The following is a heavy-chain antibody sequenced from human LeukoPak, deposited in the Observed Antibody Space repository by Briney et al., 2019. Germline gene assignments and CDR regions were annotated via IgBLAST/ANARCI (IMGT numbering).Heavy chain of an antibody. CDR1: GYTFTSYY. CDR3: ARSDSSSRGNYYYYYGMDV. V-gene: IGHV1-46*01. Sequence: ASVKVSCKASGYTFTSYYMHWVRQAPGQGLEWMGIINPSGGSTSYAQKFQGRVTMTRDTSTSTVYMELSSLRSEDTAVYYCARSDSSSRGNYYYYYGMDVWGQGTMVTVSS. D-gene: IGHD6-13*01. CDR2: INPSGGST. J-gene: IGHJ6*02.